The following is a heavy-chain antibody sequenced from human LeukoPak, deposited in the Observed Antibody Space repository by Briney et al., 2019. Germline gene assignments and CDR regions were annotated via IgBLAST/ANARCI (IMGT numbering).Heavy chain of an antibody. CDR3: ATRDFDF. V-gene: IGHV3-30*03. Sequence: PGRSLRLSCVASGFNFRHYGIHWVRQAPGKGPQWVAVISYDGNNTFYADSVKGRFTVFRDNSKNTVFLQMNNLRHEDTALYYCATRDFDFWGQGTLVTVSS. J-gene: IGHJ4*02. CDR1: GFNFRHYG. CDR2: ISYDGNNT.